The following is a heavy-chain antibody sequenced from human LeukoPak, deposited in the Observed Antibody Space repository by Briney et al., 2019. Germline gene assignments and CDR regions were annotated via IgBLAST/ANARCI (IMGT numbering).Heavy chain of an antibody. CDR3: ARDYSSTYYRGFDY. CDR1: GFTFSNYW. D-gene: IGHD6-13*01. V-gene: IGHV3-7*03. Sequence: GGSLRLSCAASGFTFSNYWMSWVRQAPGKGLEWVANIKQDGSEMNYVDAVKGRFTISRDNAKSSLYLQMNSLRVEDTAVYYCARDYSSTYYRGFDYWGQGILVIVSS. CDR2: IKQDGSEM. J-gene: IGHJ4*02.